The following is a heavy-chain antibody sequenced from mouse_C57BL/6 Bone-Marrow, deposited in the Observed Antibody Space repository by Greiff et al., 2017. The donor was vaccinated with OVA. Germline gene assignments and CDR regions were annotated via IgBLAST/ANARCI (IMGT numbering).Heavy chain of an antibody. CDR2: IDPENGDT. J-gene: IGHJ2*01. CDR3: TSYGNFDY. D-gene: IGHD2-1*01. V-gene: IGHV14-4*01. Sequence: EVQLQQSGAELVRPGASVKLSCTASGFNIKDDYMHWVKQRPEQGLEWIGWIDPENGDTESASQFQGKATITADTSSNTAYLQLSSLTSEDPSVYSFTSYGNFDYWGQGTTLTVSS. CDR1: GFNIKDDY.